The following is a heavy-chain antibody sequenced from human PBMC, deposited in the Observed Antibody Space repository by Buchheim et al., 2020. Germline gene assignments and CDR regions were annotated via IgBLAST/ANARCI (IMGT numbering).Heavy chain of an antibody. CDR3: ARESLEYCSGGSCFRGFDY. CDR2: IIRIFGTP. Sequence: QVQLVQSGAEVKKPGSSVKVSCKASGDTFSSYALSWVRQAPGQGLEWMGGIIRIFGTPNYAQKFQGRVTITADESTSTAYLEMSSMRSEDTAVYYCARESLEYCSGGSCFRGFDYWGQGTL. D-gene: IGHD2-15*01. CDR1: GDTFSSYA. V-gene: IGHV1-69*01. J-gene: IGHJ4*02.